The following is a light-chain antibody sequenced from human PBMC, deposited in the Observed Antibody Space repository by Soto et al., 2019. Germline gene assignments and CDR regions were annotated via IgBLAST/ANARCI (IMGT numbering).Light chain of an antibody. CDR3: KQYNSFWK. Sequence: IQLTQSPSSLSASVGDRVTITCRASQGISSYLAWYQQKPGKAPKLLIYAASTLQSGVPSGFSGSGSGTEFTLTISSLQPDDFATYYCKQYNSFWKFGQGTKVDIK. J-gene: IGKJ1*01. V-gene: IGKV1-9*01. CDR2: AAS. CDR1: QGISSY.